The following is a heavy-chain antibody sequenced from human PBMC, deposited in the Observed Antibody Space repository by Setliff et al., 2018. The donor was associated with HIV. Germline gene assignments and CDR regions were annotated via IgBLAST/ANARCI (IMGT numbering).Heavy chain of an antibody. CDR1: GVSITDTNYY. CDR3: ARPSFGIGGGSIFDS. V-gene: IGHV4-61*05. J-gene: IGHJ4*02. CDR2: IYYSGST. Sequence: SETLSLTCIVSGVSITDTNYYWGWIRQPPGKGLEWIGYIYYSGSTSYNPSLKSRVTISLGTSKNQFSLKLSSVTAADTAVYYCARPSFGIGGGSIFDSWGQGTVVTVSS. D-gene: IGHD3-3*01.